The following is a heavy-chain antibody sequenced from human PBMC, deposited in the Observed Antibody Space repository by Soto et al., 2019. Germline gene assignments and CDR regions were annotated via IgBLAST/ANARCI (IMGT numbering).Heavy chain of an antibody. V-gene: IGHV4-34*01. D-gene: IGHD5-12*01. CDR2: INHSGST. CDR3: AREGGYDEKVFDY. J-gene: IGHJ4*02. CDR1: GGSISSYY. Sequence: SETLSLTCAVSGGSISSYYWSWIRQPPGKGLEWIGKINHSGSTNYNPSLKSRVTISVDKSKNQFSLKLSSVTAADTAVYYCAREGGYDEKVFDYWGQGTLVTVSS.